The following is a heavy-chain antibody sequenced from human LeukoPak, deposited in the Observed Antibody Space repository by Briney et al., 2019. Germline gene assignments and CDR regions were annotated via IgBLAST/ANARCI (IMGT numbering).Heavy chain of an antibody. Sequence: PGGSLRLSCAASGFTFSSYSMNWVRQAPGKGLEWVSSISSSSSYISYADSVKGRFTISRDNAKNSLYLQMNSLRAEDTAVYYCARGPSGSYYFDYWGQGTLVTVSS. J-gene: IGHJ4*02. CDR1: GFTFSSYS. CDR2: ISSSSSYI. D-gene: IGHD1-26*01. CDR3: ARGPSGSYYFDY. V-gene: IGHV3-21*01.